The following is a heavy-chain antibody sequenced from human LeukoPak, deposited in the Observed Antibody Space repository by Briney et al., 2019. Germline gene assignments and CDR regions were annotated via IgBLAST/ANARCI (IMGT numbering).Heavy chain of an antibody. V-gene: IGHV3-23*01. Sequence: GGSLRLSCAASGFTVSSNYMSWVRQAPGKGLEWVSAISGSGDSTYYADSVKGRFTISRDNSKNTLYLQMNSLRAEDTAVYYCATAPNGSSWDIVVVPAAPGYYYMDVWGKGTTVTVSS. J-gene: IGHJ6*03. D-gene: IGHD2-2*01. CDR3: ATAPNGSSWDIVVVPAAPGYYYMDV. CDR2: ISGSGDST. CDR1: GFTVSSNY.